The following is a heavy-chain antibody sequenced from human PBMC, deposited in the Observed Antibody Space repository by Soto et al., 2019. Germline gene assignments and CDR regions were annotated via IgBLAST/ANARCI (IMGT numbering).Heavy chain of an antibody. J-gene: IGHJ5*02. Sequence: SVKVSCKASGGTFSSYAISWVRQAPGQGLEWMGGIIPIFGTANYAQKFQGRVTITADESTSTAYMELSSLRSEDTAAYYCARVSRAVAGPYNWFDPWGQGTLVTVSS. V-gene: IGHV1-69*13. CDR1: GGTFSSYA. D-gene: IGHD6-19*01. CDR2: IIPIFGTA. CDR3: ARVSRAVAGPYNWFDP.